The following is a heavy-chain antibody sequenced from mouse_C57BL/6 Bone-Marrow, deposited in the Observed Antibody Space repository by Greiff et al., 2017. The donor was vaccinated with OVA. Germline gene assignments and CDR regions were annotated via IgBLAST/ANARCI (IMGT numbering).Heavy chain of an antibody. CDR1: GFTFTDYY. D-gene: IGHD1-1*01. J-gene: IGHJ3*01. Sequence: EVQVVESGGGLVQPGGSLSLSCAASGFTFTDYYMSWVRQPPGKALEWLGFIRNKANGYTTEYSASVKGRFTISRDNSQSILYLQMNALRAEDSATYYCASYYGSSPWFAYWGQGTLVTVSA. CDR3: ASYYGSSPWFAY. CDR2: IRNKANGYTT. V-gene: IGHV7-3*01.